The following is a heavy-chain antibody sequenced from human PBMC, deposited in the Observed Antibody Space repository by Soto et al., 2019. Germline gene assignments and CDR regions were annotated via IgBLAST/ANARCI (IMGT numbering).Heavy chain of an antibody. CDR3: ARSDCSGGSCPFDY. CDR2: IYYSGST. Sequence: QLQLQESGPGLVKPSETLSLTCTVSGGSISSSSYYWGWIRQPPGKGLEWIGSIYYSGSTYYNPSLKSRVTISVDTSKNQFSQKLSSVTAADTAVYYCARSDCSGGSCPFDYWGQGTLVTVSS. J-gene: IGHJ4*02. D-gene: IGHD2-15*01. V-gene: IGHV4-39*01. CDR1: GGSISSSSYY.